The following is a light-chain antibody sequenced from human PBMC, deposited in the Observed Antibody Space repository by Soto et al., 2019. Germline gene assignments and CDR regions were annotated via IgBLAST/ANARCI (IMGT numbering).Light chain of an antibody. Sequence: QSVLTQPASVSGSPGQSITISCTGTSSDVGTYNLVSWYQQHPGKAPKLMIYEGTKRPSGVSTRFSGSKSGNTASLTISGLQAEDEADYYCCSYAGTTTFVVFGGGTKLTVL. V-gene: IGLV2-23*03. J-gene: IGLJ3*02. CDR2: EGT. CDR1: SSDVGTYNL. CDR3: CSYAGTTTFVV.